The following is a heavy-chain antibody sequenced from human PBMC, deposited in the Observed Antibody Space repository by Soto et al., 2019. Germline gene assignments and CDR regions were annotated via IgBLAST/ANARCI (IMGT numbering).Heavy chain of an antibody. CDR2: IYYSGST. Sequence: TLCLTCTVAGGSISSGGYYWSWIRQHPGKGLEWIGYIYYSGSTYYNPSLKSRVTISVDTSKNQFSLKLSSVTAADTAVYYCARSPPYGDYYFAYWGRGNLVTVSS. CDR3: ARSPPYGDYYFAY. J-gene: IGHJ4*02. D-gene: IGHD4-17*01. V-gene: IGHV4-31*03. CDR1: GGSISSGGYY.